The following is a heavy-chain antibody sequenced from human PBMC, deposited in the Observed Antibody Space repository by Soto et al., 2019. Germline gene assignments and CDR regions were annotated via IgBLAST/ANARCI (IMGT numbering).Heavy chain of an antibody. CDR1: GGTFSRHA. D-gene: IGHD3-16*01. J-gene: IGHJ6*02. CDR3: ARDVPLNYYDGTFSYYAMDV. Sequence: SVKVSCKASGGTFSRHAISWVRQAPGQGLEWMGGIIPFFKATNYAQKFQGRVTITADDSTSTAYMDLYSLRSEDTAVYYCARDVPLNYYDGTFSYYAMDVWGQGTTVTVS. CDR2: IIPFFKAT. V-gene: IGHV1-69*13.